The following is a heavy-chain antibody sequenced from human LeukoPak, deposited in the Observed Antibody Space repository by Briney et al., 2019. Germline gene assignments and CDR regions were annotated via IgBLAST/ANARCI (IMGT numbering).Heavy chain of an antibody. CDR1: GFTLNSYA. V-gene: IGHV3-23*01. J-gene: IGHJ3*02. D-gene: IGHD1-26*01. Sequence: PGGSLRLSCTASGFTLNSYAMSWVRQVPGKGLEWVSAIDATGFATWYPDSVRGRFTISRDNAKNSLYLQMNSLRAEDTAVYYCASLVGGTTRQAFDIWGQGTMVIVSS. CDR3: ASLVGGTTRQAFDI. CDR2: IDATGFAT.